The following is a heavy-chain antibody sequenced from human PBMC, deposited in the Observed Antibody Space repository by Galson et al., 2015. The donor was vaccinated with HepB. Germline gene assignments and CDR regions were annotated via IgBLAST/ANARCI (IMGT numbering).Heavy chain of an antibody. J-gene: IGHJ3*02. CDR2: MNHSGRT. Sequence: CTVNDGSFRGYQWSWIRQPPGKGLEWIGEMNHSGRTDTNPSLKSRITISVDTSNNQFSLRLSSVTAADTADYYCARGRAFDIWDQGAMVTVSS. V-gene: IGHV4-34*01. CDR1: DGSFRGYQ. CDR3: ARGRAFDI.